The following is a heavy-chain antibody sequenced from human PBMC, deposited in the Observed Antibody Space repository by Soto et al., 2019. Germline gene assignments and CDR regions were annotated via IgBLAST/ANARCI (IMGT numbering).Heavy chain of an antibody. J-gene: IGHJ4*02. Sequence: QVQLVQSGAEVKKPGSSVKVSCKASGGTFSSYSINWVRQAPGQGLEWMGEIIPIFGTANDAQKFQGRVTITADESTSTAYMELSSLRSEDTAVYHCAGDGGRHSGGIDYWGQGTLVTVSS. CDR1: GGTFSSYS. V-gene: IGHV1-69*01. CDR2: IIPIFGTA. CDR3: AGDGGRHSGGIDY. D-gene: IGHD1-26*01.